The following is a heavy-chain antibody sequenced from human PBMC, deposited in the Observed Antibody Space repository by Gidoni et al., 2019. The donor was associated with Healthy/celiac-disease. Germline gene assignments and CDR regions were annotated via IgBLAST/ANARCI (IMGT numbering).Heavy chain of an antibody. CDR1: GYSLTSHW. Sequence: VQLVQSGSEVKKPGESLRISCRGSGYSLTSHWISWVRQMPGKGLEWLGRIDPSDSYTNYSPSFQGHVTISADKSISTAYLQWSSLKASDTAMYYCARRRRGRWDYWGQGTLVTVSS. CDR2: IDPSDSYT. J-gene: IGHJ4*02. V-gene: IGHV5-10-1*03. CDR3: ARRRRGRWDY.